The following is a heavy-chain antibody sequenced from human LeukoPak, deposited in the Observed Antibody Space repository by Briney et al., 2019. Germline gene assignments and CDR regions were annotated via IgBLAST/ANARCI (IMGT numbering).Heavy chain of an antibody. Sequence: EGSLRLSCAASGFTFSHYWMHWVRQAPGKGLVWVSRISSDGSDTTYADSVKGRSTISRDNAKNTVYLQMNSLSAEDTGVYYCARAREAQWLVDYWGQGTLVTVSS. CDR3: ARAREAQWLVDY. CDR2: ISSDGSDT. CDR1: GFTFSHYW. D-gene: IGHD6-19*01. V-gene: IGHV3-74*01. J-gene: IGHJ4*02.